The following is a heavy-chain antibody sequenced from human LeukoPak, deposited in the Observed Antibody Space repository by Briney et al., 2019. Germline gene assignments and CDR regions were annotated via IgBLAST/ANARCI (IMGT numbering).Heavy chain of an antibody. Sequence: PGGSLRLSCAASGFGFSSYGIHWVRQAPGKGLEWVAVISSDGRYKHYGDSVKGRFTISRDNSESSLYLKMDSLRPEDTTVYYRAREGYRGYDYYFEYWGRGALVTVSS. CDR2: ISSDGRYK. CDR3: AREGYRGYDYYFEY. J-gene: IGHJ4*02. D-gene: IGHD5-12*01. CDR1: GFGFSSYG. V-gene: IGHV3-30*04.